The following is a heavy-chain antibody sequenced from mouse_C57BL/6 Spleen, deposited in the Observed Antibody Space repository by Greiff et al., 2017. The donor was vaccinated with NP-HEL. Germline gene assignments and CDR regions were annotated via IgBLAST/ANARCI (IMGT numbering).Heavy chain of an antibody. CDR1: GYTFTSYW. CDR2: IDPSDSYT. D-gene: IGHD2-1*01. V-gene: IGHV1-69*01. Sequence: QVQLQQPGAELVMPGASVKLSCKASGYTFTSYWMHWVKQRPGQGLEWIGEIDPSDSYTNYNQKFKGKSTLTVDKSSSTAYMQLSSLTSEDSAVYYCARSDGNYIDYWGKGTTLTVSS. CDR3: ARSDGNYIDY. J-gene: IGHJ2*01.